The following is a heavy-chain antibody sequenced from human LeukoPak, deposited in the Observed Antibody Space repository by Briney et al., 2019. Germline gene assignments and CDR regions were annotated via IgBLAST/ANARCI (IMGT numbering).Heavy chain of an antibody. Sequence: GGSLRLSCAASGFTFSSYGMHWVRQAPGKGLEWVAVISYDGSNKYYADSVKGRFTISRDNSKNTLYLQMNSLRAEDTAVYYCASNQWPSWYFDLWGRGTLVTVSA. D-gene: IGHD6-19*01. CDR2: ISYDGSNK. V-gene: IGHV3-30*03. CDR3: ASNQWPSWYFDL. J-gene: IGHJ2*01. CDR1: GFTFSSYG.